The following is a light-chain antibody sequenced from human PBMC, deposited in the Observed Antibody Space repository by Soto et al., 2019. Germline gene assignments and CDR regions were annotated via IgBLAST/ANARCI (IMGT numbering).Light chain of an antibody. CDR2: TAS. J-gene: IGKJ4*01. CDR1: KDIGSS. Sequence: DIQVTQSPSSMSASVGDRVTITCRAGKDIGSSLTWYQHIPGKAPKLLLSTASSLQTWVPSTFSGSGSRTEFTHTISSLQPEGCGTCYCQQANSFPLPFGGGTTVDIK. CDR3: QQANSFPLP. V-gene: IGKV1D-12*01.